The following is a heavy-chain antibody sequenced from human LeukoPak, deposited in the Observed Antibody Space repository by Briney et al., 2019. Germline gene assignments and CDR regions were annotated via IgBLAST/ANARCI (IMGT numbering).Heavy chain of an antibody. J-gene: IGHJ4*02. D-gene: IGHD1-1*01. CDR1: GFTVSSYY. Sequence: PGGSLRLSCAASGFTVSSYYMTWVRQAPGKGLEWVSIIYSGGSTYYADSVKGRFTISRDISKNTLYLQMDSLRAEDTAIYYCARDWKTNSFDYWGQGTLVTVSS. V-gene: IGHV3-53*01. CDR2: IYSGGST. CDR3: ARDWKTNSFDY.